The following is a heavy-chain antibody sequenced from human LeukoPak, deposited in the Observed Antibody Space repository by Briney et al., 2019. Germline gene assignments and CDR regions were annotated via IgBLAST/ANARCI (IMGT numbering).Heavy chain of an antibody. CDR2: IWYDESNK. CDR3: ARGFVAITMIVDYYYYGMDV. V-gene: IGHV3-33*01. D-gene: IGHD3-22*01. Sequence: PGGSLRLSCAASGFTFSSYGMHWVRQAPGKGLEWVAVIWYDESNKYYADSVKGRFTISRDNSKNTLYLQMNSLRAEDTAVYYCARGFVAITMIVDYYYYGMDVWGQGTTVTVSS. CDR1: GFTFSSYG. J-gene: IGHJ6*02.